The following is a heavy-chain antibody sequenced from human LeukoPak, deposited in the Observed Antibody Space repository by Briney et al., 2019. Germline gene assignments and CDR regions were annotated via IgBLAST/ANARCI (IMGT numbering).Heavy chain of an antibody. CDR3: ARVVNYRDYVTTRFDY. J-gene: IGHJ4*02. CDR2: MYPNSGNT. CDR1: GYTFINYD. V-gene: IGHV1-8*03. Sequence: ASLKVSCKASGYTFINYDINWVLQTTAQGRGWRGLMYPNSGNTGYAQKFQGRVTITRNTSISTAYMELSSLRSEDTAVYYCARVVNYRDYVTTRFDYWGQGTLVTVSS. D-gene: IGHD4-17*01.